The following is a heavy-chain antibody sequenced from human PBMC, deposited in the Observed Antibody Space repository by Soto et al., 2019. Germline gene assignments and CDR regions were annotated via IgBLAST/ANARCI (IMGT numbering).Heavy chain of an antibody. V-gene: IGHV1-46*01. Sequence: QVQLVQSGAEVKRPGASVKVSCKASGYTFTNYYMHWVRQAPGQGLEWMGVIHYSGATPTYAQKFQGRVTMARDTSTSTVYVELSSLTSEDTAVYYCARGRSNSYDSTPPPRFDPWGQGTLVTVSS. CDR1: GYTFTNYY. J-gene: IGHJ5*02. CDR3: ARGRSNSYDSTPPPRFDP. CDR2: IHYSGATP. D-gene: IGHD3-10*01.